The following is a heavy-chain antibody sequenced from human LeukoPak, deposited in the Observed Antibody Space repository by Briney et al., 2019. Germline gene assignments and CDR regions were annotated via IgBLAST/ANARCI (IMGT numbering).Heavy chain of an antibody. CDR2: IYYSGST. CDR1: GGSISSYY. Sequence: GSLSLTCTVSGGSISSYYWSWIRQPPGKGLEWIGYIYYSGSTNYNPSLKSRVTISVDTSKNQFSLKLSSVTAADTAVYYCARHYAAAYGMDVWGQGTTVTVSS. CDR3: ARHYAAAYGMDV. D-gene: IGHD6-13*01. J-gene: IGHJ6*02. V-gene: IGHV4-59*08.